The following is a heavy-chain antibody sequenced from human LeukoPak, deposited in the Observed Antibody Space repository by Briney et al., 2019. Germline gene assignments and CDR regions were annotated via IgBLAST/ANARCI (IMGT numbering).Heavy chain of an antibody. Sequence: QPGGSLRLSCAASGFTFSSYWMSWVRQAPGKGLEWVANIKQDGSDKYYVDSVKGRFTISRDNAKNSLYLQMNSLRDEDTAVYFCARWGGGSCYDYWGQGTLVAVSS. CDR1: GFTFSSYW. CDR3: ARWGGGSCYDY. V-gene: IGHV3-7*01. J-gene: IGHJ4*02. D-gene: IGHD2-15*01. CDR2: IKQDGSDK.